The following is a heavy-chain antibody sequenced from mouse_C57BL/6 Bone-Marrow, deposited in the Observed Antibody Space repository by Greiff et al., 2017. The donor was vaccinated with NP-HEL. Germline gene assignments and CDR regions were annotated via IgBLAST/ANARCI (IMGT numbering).Heavy chain of an antibody. CDR3: ASVYYYGSFDY. J-gene: IGHJ2*01. D-gene: IGHD1-1*01. V-gene: IGHV5-6*01. CDR2: ISSGGSYT. Sequence: DVQLQESGGDLVKPGGSLKLSCAASGFTFSSYGMSWVRQTPDKRLEWVATISSGGSYTYYPDSVKGRFTISRDNAKNTLYLQMSSLKSEDTAMYYCASVYYYGSFDYWGQGTTLTVSS. CDR1: GFTFSSYG.